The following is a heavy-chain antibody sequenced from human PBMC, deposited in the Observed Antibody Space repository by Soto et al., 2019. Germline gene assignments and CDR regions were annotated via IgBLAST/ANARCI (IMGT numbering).Heavy chain of an antibody. CDR3: ARSLGYYASGTYNYYYMDV. D-gene: IGHD3-10*01. CDR1: GGSISSSNYY. CDR2: VYYSGNT. V-gene: IGHV4-39*01. J-gene: IGHJ6*03. Sequence: QLQLQESGPGLVKPSETLSLTCFVSGGSISSSNYYWGWIRQSPGKGLEWIGNVYYSGNTYYNPSLKSRVTISIDTSKNQFSLRLSSVTAADTAVYYCARSLGYYASGTYNYYYMDVWGKGTTVTVSS.